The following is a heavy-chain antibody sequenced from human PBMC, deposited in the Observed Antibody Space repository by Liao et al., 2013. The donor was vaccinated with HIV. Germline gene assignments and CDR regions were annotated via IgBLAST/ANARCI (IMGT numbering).Heavy chain of an antibody. V-gene: IGHV4-59*01. CDR2: IYYSGST. J-gene: IGHJ4*02. D-gene: IGHD3/OR15-3a*01. CDR1: GGSISSYY. Sequence: QVQLQESGPGLVKPSETLSLTCTVSGGSISSYYWSWIRQPPGKGLEWIGYIYYSGSTNYNPSLKSRVTISVDTSKNQFSLKLSSVTAADTAMYYCARTGWGDFWTGYYKHSPFDYWGQGTLVTVSS. CDR3: ARTGWGDFWTGYYKHSPFDY.